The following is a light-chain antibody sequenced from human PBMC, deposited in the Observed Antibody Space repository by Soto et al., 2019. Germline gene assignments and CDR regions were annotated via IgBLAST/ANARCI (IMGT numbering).Light chain of an antibody. J-gene: IGLJ1*01. CDR2: EVT. CDR3: SSYTGGNPSYV. CDR1: SSDVGGYDY. V-gene: IGLV2-8*01. Sequence: QSVLTQPPSASGCPGQSVTISCTGTSSDVGGYDYVSWYQQHPGKAPKLMIYEVTIRPSGVSDRFSGSKSGNTASLTVSGLQAEDEADYYCSSYTGGNPSYVFGTGTKVTAL.